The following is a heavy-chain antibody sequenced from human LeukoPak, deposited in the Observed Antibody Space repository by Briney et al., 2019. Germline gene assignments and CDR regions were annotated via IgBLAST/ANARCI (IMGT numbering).Heavy chain of an antibody. CDR3: AKDRYYYGLGYYFDC. D-gene: IGHD3-10*01. CDR2: IIASGRDT. Sequence: TGGSLRLSCAASGFTFSDYAMNWVRQAPGKGLEWVSGIIASGRDTYYADSVKGRFTISRDTSKNTLYLQMNSLRAEDTAVYYCAKDRYYYGLGYYFDCWGQGALVTVSS. J-gene: IGHJ4*02. CDR1: GFTFSDYA. V-gene: IGHV3-23*01.